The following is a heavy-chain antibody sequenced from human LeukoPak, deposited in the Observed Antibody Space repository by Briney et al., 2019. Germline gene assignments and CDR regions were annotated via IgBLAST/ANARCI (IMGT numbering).Heavy chain of an antibody. CDR1: GYTFTSYG. CDR3: ARNYYYGSGSYARDNWFDP. J-gene: IGHJ5*02. D-gene: IGHD3-10*01. V-gene: IGHV1-18*01. CDR2: ISAYNGNT. Sequence: GASVKVSCKASGYTFTSYGISWVRQALGQRLEWMGWISAYNGNTNYAQKLQGRVTMTTDTSTSTAYMELRSLRSDDTAVYYCARNYYYGSGSYARDNWFDPWGQGTLVTVSS.